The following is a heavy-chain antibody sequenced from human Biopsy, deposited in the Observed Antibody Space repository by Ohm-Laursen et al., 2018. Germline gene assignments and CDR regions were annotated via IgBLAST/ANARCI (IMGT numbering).Heavy chain of an antibody. CDR2: ITGGGNYI. CDR3: ATAAYAPPYFDL. Sequence: SLGLSCSASGVTLRGYAMNWVRQAPGKGLEWVSSITGGGNYINYADSVRGRFTISRDNSKNSVYLVMSSLRAEDTAVYFCATAAYAPPYFDLWGRGTVVTVSS. CDR1: GVTLRGYA. J-gene: IGHJ4*02. V-gene: IGHV3-21*06. D-gene: IGHD4-17*01.